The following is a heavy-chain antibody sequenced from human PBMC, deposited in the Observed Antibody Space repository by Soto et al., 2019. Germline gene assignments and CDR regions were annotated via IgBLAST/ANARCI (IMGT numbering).Heavy chain of an antibody. CDR1: GGSISSGGYS. Sequence: SETLSLTCAVSGGSISSGGYSWSWIRQPPGKGLEWIGYIYHSGSTNYNPSLKSRVTISVDKSKNQFSLKLSSVTAADTAVYYCAMEEYSSLSARRFDYYYGMDVWGQGTTVTGSS. V-gene: IGHV4-30-2*01. D-gene: IGHD6-6*01. CDR2: IYHSGST. CDR3: AMEEYSSLSARRFDYYYGMDV. J-gene: IGHJ6*02.